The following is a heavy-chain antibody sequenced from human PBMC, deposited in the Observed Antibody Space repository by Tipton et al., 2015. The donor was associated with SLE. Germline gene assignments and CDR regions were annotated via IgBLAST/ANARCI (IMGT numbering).Heavy chain of an antibody. D-gene: IGHD3-3*01. J-gene: IGHJ5*02. CDR2: IFYSGNT. Sequence: LRLSCTVSGGSISSYYWSWIRQPPGKGLEWIGYIFYSGNTNYNPSLKSRVTMSVDTPNNQFSLKLSSVTAADTAVYYCARSDYDFWSGHWAVNWFDPWGQGTLVTVSS. V-gene: IGHV4-59*01. CDR1: GGSISSYY. CDR3: ARSDYDFWSGHWAVNWFDP.